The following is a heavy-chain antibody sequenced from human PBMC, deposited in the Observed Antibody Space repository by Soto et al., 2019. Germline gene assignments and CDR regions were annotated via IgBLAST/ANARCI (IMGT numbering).Heavy chain of an antibody. CDR2: IFYTGTT. D-gene: IGHD3-22*01. CDR3: TTEAYDNSGSLAFDI. CDR1: GGSISSSS. V-gene: IGHV4-59*08. Sequence: SETLSLTCTVSGGSISSSSWNWIRQAPGKRLEWIGCIFYTGTTSYNPSLKSRVTLSVDTSQSQFSLKLNSVTAADTAVYYCTTEAYDNSGSLAFDIWGPGTLVTVSS. J-gene: IGHJ3*02.